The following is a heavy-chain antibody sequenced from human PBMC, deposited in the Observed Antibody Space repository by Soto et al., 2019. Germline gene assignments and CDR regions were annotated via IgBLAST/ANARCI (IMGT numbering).Heavy chain of an antibody. CDR1: GFTFSTYA. V-gene: IGHV3-23*01. D-gene: IGHD3-3*01. J-gene: IGHJ6*02. CDR3: AKNGDFWSWGMDV. CDR2: ISSSGDGT. Sequence: VRSLRLSCAASGFTFSTYAMTWVRQAPGKGLEWVAIISSSGDGTYYVDSVKGRFTISRDNSRNTLNLQMNSLRAEDTAVYYCAKNGDFWSWGMDVRGQGTTVTVSS.